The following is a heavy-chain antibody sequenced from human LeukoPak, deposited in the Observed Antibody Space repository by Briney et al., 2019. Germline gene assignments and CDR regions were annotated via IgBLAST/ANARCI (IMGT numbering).Heavy chain of an antibody. D-gene: IGHD3-10*01. V-gene: IGHV4-34*01. CDR3: ARAPVVRDAFDI. CDR2: INHSGST. Sequence: SETLSLTCAVYGGSFSGYYWSWIRQPPGKGLEWIGEINHSGSTNYNPSLKSRVTISVDTSKNQFSLKLSSVTAADTAVYYCARAPVVRDAFDIWGQGTMVTVSS. CDR1: GGSFSGYY. J-gene: IGHJ3*02.